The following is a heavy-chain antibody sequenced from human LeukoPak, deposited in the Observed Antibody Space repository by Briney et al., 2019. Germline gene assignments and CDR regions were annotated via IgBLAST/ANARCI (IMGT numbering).Heavy chain of an antibody. D-gene: IGHD5-24*01. CDR1: GFTFSDYY. CDR3: ARVEMATITFDY. CDR2: ISSSGSTI. J-gene: IGHJ4*02. V-gene: IGHV3-11*04. Sequence: GGSLRLSCAASGFTFSDYYMSWIRPAPGKGLEWVSYISSSGSTIYYADSVKGRFTISRDNAKNSLYLQMNSLRAEDTAVYYCARVEMATITFDYWGQGTLVTVSS.